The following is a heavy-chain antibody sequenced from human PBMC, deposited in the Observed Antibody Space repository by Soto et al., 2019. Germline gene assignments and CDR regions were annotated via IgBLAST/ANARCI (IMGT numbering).Heavy chain of an antibody. J-gene: IGHJ5*02. CDR1: GGTFRTYA. Sequence: QVQLVQSGAEVKKPGSSVRVSCNASGGTFRTYAISWVRQTPGQGLEWMGGITPISETPNYAQKFKGRVTITADESTSTDYVELSSLRCEDTAVYYCATSGGHSGWCDPWGQGTLATVSS. D-gene: IGHD2-21*02. V-gene: IGHV1-69*01. CDR3: ATSGGHSGWCDP. CDR2: ITPISETP.